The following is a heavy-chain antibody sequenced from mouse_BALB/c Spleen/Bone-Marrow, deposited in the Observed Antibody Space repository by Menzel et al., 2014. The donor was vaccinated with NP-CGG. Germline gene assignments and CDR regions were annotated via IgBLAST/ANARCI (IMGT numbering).Heavy chain of an antibody. CDR1: GYTFTSYR. V-gene: IGHV1S81*02. CDR3: ARAGGYDGFAY. Sequence: VKLMESGAELVKPGASVKLSCKASGYTFTSYRMHWVKQRPGQGLEWIGEINPSNGRADYNEKFRSKATLTVDRSSSTAYMQLSSLTSEDSAVYYCARAGGYDGFAYWGQGTLVTVSA. D-gene: IGHD2-2*01. CDR2: INPSNGRA. J-gene: IGHJ3*01.